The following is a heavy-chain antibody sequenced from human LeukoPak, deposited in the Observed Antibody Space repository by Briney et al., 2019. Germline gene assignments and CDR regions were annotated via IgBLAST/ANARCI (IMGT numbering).Heavy chain of an antibody. V-gene: IGHV3-74*01. CDR1: GFTFSNYC. CDR3: VRGVPVTPGIDY. J-gene: IGHJ4*02. CDR2: ICTDETTI. Sequence: GGSLRLSCAASGFTFSNYCMHWVRQPPGKGLVWVSQICTDETTIRSADSVKGRFTISRDNAKNTLYLQMSSLRVEDTAVYYCVRGVPVTPGIDYWGQGTLVTVS. D-gene: IGHD2-2*01.